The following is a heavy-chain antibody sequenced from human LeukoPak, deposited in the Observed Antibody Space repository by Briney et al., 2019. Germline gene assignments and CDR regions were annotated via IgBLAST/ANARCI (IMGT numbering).Heavy chain of an antibody. CDR3: ARGSTVTTAYFQH. J-gene: IGHJ1*01. V-gene: IGHV4-4*02. CDR1: GGSISSSNW. D-gene: IGHD4-17*01. CDR2: IYHSGST. Sequence: SETLSLTCAVSGGSISSSNWWSWVRQPPGKGLEWIGEIYHSGSTNYNLSPKSRVTISVDKSKNQFSLKLSSVTAADTAVYYCARGSTVTTAYFQHWGQGTLVTVSS.